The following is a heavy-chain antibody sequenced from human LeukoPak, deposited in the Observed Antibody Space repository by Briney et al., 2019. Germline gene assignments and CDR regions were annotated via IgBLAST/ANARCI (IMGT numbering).Heavy chain of an antibody. CDR3: ARGWYYYYYYMDV. CDR1: GYTFTSYY. D-gene: IGHD2-15*01. CDR2: INPSGGST. V-gene: IGHV1-46*01. J-gene: IGHJ6*03. Sequence: ASVKVSCKASGYTFTSYYMHWVRQAPGQGLEWMGIINPSGGSTSYAQKLQGRVTMTTDTSTSTAYMELRSLRSDDTAVYYCARGWYYYYYYMDVWGKGTTVTVSS.